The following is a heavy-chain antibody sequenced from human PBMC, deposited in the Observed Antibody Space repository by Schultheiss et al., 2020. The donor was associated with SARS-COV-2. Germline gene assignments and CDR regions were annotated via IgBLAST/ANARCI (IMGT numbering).Heavy chain of an antibody. Sequence: GGSLRLSCVASGFTFSSYAMYWVRQATGKGLEWVSVIGTAGDTYYPGSVKGRFTISRENAKKSLYLQMNSLRAGDTAVYYCARGGREDQRLVRDFYGLDVWGQGTTVTVSS. J-gene: IGHJ6*02. D-gene: IGHD3-10*01. CDR2: IGTAGDT. CDR3: ARGGREDQRLVRDFYGLDV. V-gene: IGHV3-13*04. CDR1: GFTFSSYA.